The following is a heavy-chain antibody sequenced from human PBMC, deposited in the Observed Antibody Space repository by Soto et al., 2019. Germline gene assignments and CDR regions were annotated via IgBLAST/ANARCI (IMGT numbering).Heavy chain of an antibody. J-gene: IGHJ4*02. CDR2: IYYSGST. D-gene: IGHD4-17*01. V-gene: IGHV4-31*03. Sequence: PSETLSLTCTVSGGSISGGGYYWSWIRQHPGKGLEWIGYIYYSGSTYYNPSLKSRVTISVDTSKNQFSLKLSSVTAADTAVYYCARVTTVTTTIIDYWGQGTLVTVSS. CDR1: GGSISGGGYY. CDR3: ARVTTVTTTIIDY.